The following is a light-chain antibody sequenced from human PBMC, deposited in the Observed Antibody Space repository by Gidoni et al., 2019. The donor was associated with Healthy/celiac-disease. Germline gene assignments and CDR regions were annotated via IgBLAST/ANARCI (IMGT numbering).Light chain of an antibody. V-gene: IGKV1-5*03. Sequence: DIQMTQSPSTLSASVGESVTITCRASQSISSWLAWYQQKPGKAPNLLIYQASSLESGVPSRFSGSGSGTEFTFTICSLQPDDFATYYCQQYNSYSYTFGQGTKLEIK. CDR3: QQYNSYSYT. J-gene: IGKJ2*01. CDR1: QSISSW. CDR2: QAS.